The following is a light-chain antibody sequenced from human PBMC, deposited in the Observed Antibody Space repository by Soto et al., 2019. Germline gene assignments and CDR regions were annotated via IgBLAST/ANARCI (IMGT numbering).Light chain of an antibody. CDR1: HPVATNS. CDR2: GTS. V-gene: IGKV3-20*01. CDR3: QQYGTSPFT. Sequence: EIVLTQSPGTLSLSPAEGATLSCRASHPVATNSLGWYQLKPGQAPRLLMYGTSSRATGIPRRFLGWGSGTEFNLTISRLEPEDYGVYYCQQYGTSPFTFGPGTRVDIK. J-gene: IGKJ3*01.